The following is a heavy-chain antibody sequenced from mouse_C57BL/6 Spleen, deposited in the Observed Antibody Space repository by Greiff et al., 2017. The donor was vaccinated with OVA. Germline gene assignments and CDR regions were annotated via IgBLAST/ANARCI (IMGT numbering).Heavy chain of an antibody. CDR3: ARGFGTTVVATADY. J-gene: IGHJ2*01. CDR1: GYTFTSYW. D-gene: IGHD1-1*01. CDR2: IDPSDSYT. Sequence: QVQLQQPGAELVKPGASVKLSCKASGYTFTSYWMQWVKQRPGQGLEWIGEIDPSDSYTNYNQKFKGKATLTVDTSSSTDYMQLSSLTSEDSAVYYCARGFGTTVVATADYWGQGTTLTVSS. V-gene: IGHV1-50*01.